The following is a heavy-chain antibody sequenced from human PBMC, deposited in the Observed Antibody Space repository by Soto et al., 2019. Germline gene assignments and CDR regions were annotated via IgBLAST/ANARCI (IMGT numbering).Heavy chain of an antibody. D-gene: IGHD2-21*01. CDR3: ARIVAAGITYYFDS. CDR1: AFSLSTSGVG. CDR2: IYWDDDK. Sequence: QITLKESGPTLVKPTQTLTLTCTFSAFSLSTSGVGVGWIRQPPGKALEWLTFIYWDDDKRYSPSLKSRPTIXTXTXQHPVALTMTTMHPVDTATYYCARIVAAGITYYFDSWGQGTLVTVSS. V-gene: IGHV2-5*02. J-gene: IGHJ4*02.